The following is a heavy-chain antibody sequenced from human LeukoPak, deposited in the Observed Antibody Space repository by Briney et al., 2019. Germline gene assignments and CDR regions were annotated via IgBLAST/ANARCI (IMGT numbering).Heavy chain of an antibody. V-gene: IGHV3-23*01. CDR2: ISYSGNT. J-gene: IGHJ4*02. Sequence: GGSLRLSCAASGFTFSSYAMSWVRQAPGKGLEWVSTISYSGNTFYADSVKGRFTISRDNSKNTLFLQMNSLRAEDTAIYSCATLGDYGGNPMDFDYWGQGALVTVSS. D-gene: IGHD4-23*01. CDR3: ATLGDYGGNPMDFDY. CDR1: GFTFSSYA.